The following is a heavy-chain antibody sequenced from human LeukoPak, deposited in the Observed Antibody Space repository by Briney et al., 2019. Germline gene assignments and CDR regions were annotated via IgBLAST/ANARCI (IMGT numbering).Heavy chain of an antibody. D-gene: IGHD3-10*01. J-gene: IGHJ5*02. CDR1: GGSISSYY. CDR2: IYYSGST. CDR3: ARLRITMVRGVIITPHDH. V-gene: IGHV4-59*08. Sequence: PSETLSLTCTVSGGSISSYYWSWIRQPPGKGLEWIGYIYYSGSTNYNPSLKRRVTISVDTSKNQFSLKLSSVTAADTAVYYCARLRITMVRGVIITPHDHWGQGTLVTVSS.